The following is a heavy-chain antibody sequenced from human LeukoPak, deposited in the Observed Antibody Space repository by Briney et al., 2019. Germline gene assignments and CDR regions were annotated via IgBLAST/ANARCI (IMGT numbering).Heavy chain of an antibody. V-gene: IGHV4-39*01. CDR1: GGSISSSSYY. Sequence: PSETLSLTCTVSGGSISSSSYYWGWIRQPPGKGLEWIGGIYYSGSTYYNPSLKSRVTISVDTSKNQFSLKLSSVTAADTAVYYCASHYYDSSGYYLLNYWGQGTLVTVSS. CDR2: IYYSGST. D-gene: IGHD3-22*01. J-gene: IGHJ4*02. CDR3: ASHYYDSSGYYLLNY.